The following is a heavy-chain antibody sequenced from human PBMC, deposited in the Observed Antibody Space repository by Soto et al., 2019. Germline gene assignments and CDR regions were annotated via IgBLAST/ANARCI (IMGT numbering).Heavy chain of an antibody. J-gene: IGHJ6*02. CDR3: ARDWTTGTANYHYAMDV. CDR1: GFTFSSYS. V-gene: IGHV3-21*01. D-gene: IGHD4-17*01. CDR2: ISSSSSYI. Sequence: GGSLRLSCAASGFTFSSYSMNWIRQAPGKGLEWVSSISSSSSYIYYADSVKGRFTISRDNAKNSLYLQMNSLRAEDTAVYYCARDWTTGTANYHYAMDVWGQGTTVTVSS.